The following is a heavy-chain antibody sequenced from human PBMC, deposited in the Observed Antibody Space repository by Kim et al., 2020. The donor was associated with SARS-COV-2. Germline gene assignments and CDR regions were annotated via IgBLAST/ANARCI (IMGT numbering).Heavy chain of an antibody. D-gene: IGHD3-10*01. J-gene: IGHJ3*02. CDR2: ISAYNGNT. CDR1: GYTFTSYG. CDR3: ARDTGTLWFGELLQGGRAFDI. V-gene: IGHV1-18*01. Sequence: ASVKVSCKASGYTFTSYGISWVRQAPGQGLEWMGWISAYNGNTNYAQKLQGRVTMTTDTSTSTAYMELRSLRSDDTAVYYCARDTGTLWFGELLQGGRAFDIWGQGTMVTVSS.